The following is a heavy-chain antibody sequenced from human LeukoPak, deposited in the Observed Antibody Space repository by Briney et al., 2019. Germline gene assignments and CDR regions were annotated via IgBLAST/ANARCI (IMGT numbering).Heavy chain of an antibody. V-gene: IGHV1-2*02. D-gene: IGHD6-13*01. J-gene: IGHJ4*02. CDR3: ARASYSIPLDY. CDR1: GYTFTGYY. Sequence: ASEKVSCKASGYTFTGYYIHWVRQAPGQGLEWMGWIIPNSGATNYLQKFQGRVTMTRDTSISTAYMELSSLRSDDSAFYYCARASYSIPLDYWGQGTLVTVSS. CDR2: IIPNSGAT.